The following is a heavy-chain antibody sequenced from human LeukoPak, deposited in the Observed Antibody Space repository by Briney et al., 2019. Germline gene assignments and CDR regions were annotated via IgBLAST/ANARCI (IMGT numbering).Heavy chain of an antibody. V-gene: IGHV3-23*01. CDR3: ARDGSGYCGSTSCPYAFDI. J-gene: IGHJ3*02. CDR1: GFTFDDYA. CDR2: ISGSGGST. D-gene: IGHD2-2*01. Sequence: PGGSLRLSCEASGFTFDDYAVHWVRLSPGRGLEWVSAISGSGGSTYYADSVKGRFTISRDNSKNTLYLQMNSLRAEDTAVYYCARDGSGYCGSTSCPYAFDIWGQGTMVTVSS.